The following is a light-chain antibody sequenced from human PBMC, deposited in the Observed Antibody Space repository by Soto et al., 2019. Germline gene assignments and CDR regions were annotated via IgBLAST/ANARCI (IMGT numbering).Light chain of an antibody. CDR1: QSVSSSY. J-gene: IGKJ5*01. CDR2: GAS. Sequence: EIVLTQSPGTLSLSPGERATLSCRASQSVSSSYLAWYQQKPGQAPRLLIYGASSRATGIPDRFSGSGSGTDFTLTISRLETEDFAVYYCQQYGSSTVTFGQGTRLEI. V-gene: IGKV3-20*01. CDR3: QQYGSSTVT.